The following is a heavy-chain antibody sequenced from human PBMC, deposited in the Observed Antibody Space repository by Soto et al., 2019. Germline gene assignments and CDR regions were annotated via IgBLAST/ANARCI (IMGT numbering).Heavy chain of an antibody. Sequence: SETLSLSCTVSGDSISSYNWCSWGRLPPGDGEGWGGVNPHNGSTTYNPSLKSRVTISVDKSKNQVSLQLSAVTAADTAVYYCARRLGSPSGIAVAWDRFDPWGQGTRVTVS. V-gene: IGHV4-4*02. J-gene: IGHJ5*02. CDR1: GDSISSYNW. D-gene: IGHD6-19*01. CDR3: ARRLGSPSGIAVAWDRFDP. CDR2: NPHNGST.